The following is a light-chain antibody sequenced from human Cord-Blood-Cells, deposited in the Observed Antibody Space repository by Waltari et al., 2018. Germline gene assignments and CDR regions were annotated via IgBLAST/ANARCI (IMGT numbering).Light chain of an antibody. V-gene: IGLV2-23*01. CDR1: SSDVGSYIL. Sequence: QSALTQPASVSGSPGQSITISCTGTSSDVGSYILVSWYQQHQGKAPKLLIYEGSKRPSGVSNRFSGSKSGNTASLTISGRQAEDEADYCCCSYAGSSTLVFGGGTKLTVL. J-gene: IGLJ2*01. CDR2: EGS. CDR3: CSYAGSSTLV.